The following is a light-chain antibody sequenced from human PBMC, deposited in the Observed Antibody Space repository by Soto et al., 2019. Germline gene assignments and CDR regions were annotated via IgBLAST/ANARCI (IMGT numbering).Light chain of an antibody. CDR2: DVT. Sequence: QSALTQPASVSGSPGEWITISCPGTSSDVGGYNYVSWYQQHPGKAPKLMIYDVTYRPSGVSNRFSGSKSGTTASLTLSGLQAEDEADYYCSSYTSTSTYVFGTGTKVTVL. CDR1: SSDVGGYNY. V-gene: IGLV2-14*01. J-gene: IGLJ1*01. CDR3: SSYTSTSTYV.